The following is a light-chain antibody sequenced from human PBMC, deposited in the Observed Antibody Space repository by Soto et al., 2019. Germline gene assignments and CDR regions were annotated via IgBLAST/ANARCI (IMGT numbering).Light chain of an antibody. CDR1: SSNIGSNT. CDR2: SNN. Sequence: QAVVTQPPSASGTPGQRVTISCSGSSSNIGSNTVNWYQQLPGTAPKLLLYSNNQRPSGVPDRFSGSKSGTSASLAISGLQSEDEADYYCAAWDDSLNVWVFGGGTKLTVL. CDR3: AAWDDSLNVWV. V-gene: IGLV1-44*01. J-gene: IGLJ3*02.